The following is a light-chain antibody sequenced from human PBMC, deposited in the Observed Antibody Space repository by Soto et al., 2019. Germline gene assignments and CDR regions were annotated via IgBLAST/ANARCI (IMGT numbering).Light chain of an antibody. CDR3: QQAYGVPPT. Sequence: DIQVTQSPSSLSASVGDRVTITCRASQSITTFLNWYQQKPGNAPKLLIYAASSLQTGVPSRFSGSGSGTDFTLTISSLQREDFAAYYCQQAYGVPPTFGQGTKVEIK. CDR1: QSITTF. V-gene: IGKV1-39*01. J-gene: IGKJ1*01. CDR2: AAS.